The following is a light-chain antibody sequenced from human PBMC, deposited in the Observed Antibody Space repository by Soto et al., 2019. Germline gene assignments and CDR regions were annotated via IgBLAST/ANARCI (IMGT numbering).Light chain of an antibody. CDR1: ESVSSTS. J-gene: IGKJ1*01. Sequence: EIVLTQSPGTLSLSPGERATLSCRASESVSSTSLAWYQQKPGQAPRLLMYGVSSGDTGIPDRFSSSGSGTDFTLTINRLEPEDFAVYFCQQYDNSVWTFGQGTKVEIK. CDR2: GVS. V-gene: IGKV3-20*01. CDR3: QQYDNSVWT.